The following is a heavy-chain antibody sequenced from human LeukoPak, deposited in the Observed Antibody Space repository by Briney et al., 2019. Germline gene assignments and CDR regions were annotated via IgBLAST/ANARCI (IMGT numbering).Heavy chain of an antibody. Sequence: PSETLSLTCTVSGGSISSYSWSWIRQPAGKGLEWMGRIYTSGSTKYNPSLTSRVTMSVDTSKNQFSLKLRSVTAADTAVYYCARAVHCSGGSCYFDYWGQGTLVTVSS. CDR2: IYTSGST. CDR3: ARAVHCSGGSCYFDY. J-gene: IGHJ4*02. D-gene: IGHD2-15*01. V-gene: IGHV4-4*07. CDR1: GGSISSYS.